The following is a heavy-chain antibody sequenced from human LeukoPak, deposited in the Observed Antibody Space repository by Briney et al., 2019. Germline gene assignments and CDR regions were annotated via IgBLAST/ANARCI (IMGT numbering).Heavy chain of an antibody. Sequence: SGRSLRLSCAASGFTFSSYGMHWVRQAPGKGLEWVSAISGSGGSTYYADSVKGRFTISRDNSKNTLYLQMNSLRAEDTAVYYCAKDLPNTYYYDSSGYYYGPTLNWGQGTLVTVSS. CDR3: AKDLPNTYYYDSSGYYYGPTLN. V-gene: IGHV3-23*01. J-gene: IGHJ4*02. CDR1: GFTFSSYG. D-gene: IGHD3-22*01. CDR2: ISGSGGST.